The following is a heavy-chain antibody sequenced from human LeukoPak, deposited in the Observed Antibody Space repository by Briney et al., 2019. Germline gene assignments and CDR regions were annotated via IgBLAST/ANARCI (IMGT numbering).Heavy chain of an antibody. Sequence: PSETLSLTCAVYGGSFSGYYWSWIRQPPGKGLEWIGEINHSGSTNYNPSLKSRVTISVDTSKNQFSLKLSSVTAADTAVYYCARGRHGLYYYDNWFDPWGQGTLVTVSS. V-gene: IGHV4-34*01. CDR2: INHSGST. CDR3: ARGRHGLYYYDNWFDP. D-gene: IGHD3-22*01. CDR1: GGSFSGYY. J-gene: IGHJ5*02.